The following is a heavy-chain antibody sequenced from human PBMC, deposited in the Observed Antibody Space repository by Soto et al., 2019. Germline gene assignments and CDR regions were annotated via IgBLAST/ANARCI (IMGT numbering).Heavy chain of an antibody. D-gene: IGHD2-15*01. J-gene: IGHJ4*02. V-gene: IGHV3-30-3*01. CDR3: ARDGFGEDTGPIYYFDY. CDR2: ISYDGSNK. Sequence: HPGGSLRLSCAASGFTFSSYAMHWVRQAPGKGLEWVAVISYDGSNKYYADSVKGRFTISRDNSKNTLYLQMNSLRAEDTAVYYCARDGFGEDTGPIYYFDYWGQGTLVTVSS. CDR1: GFTFSSYA.